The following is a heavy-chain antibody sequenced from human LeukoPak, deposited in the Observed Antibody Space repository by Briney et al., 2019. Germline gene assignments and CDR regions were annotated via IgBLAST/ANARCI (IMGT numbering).Heavy chain of an antibody. J-gene: IGHJ4*02. Sequence: ASVKVSCKASGYTFTGYDINWVRQATGQGLEWMGWMNPNSGNTGYAQKFQGRVTMTRNTSISTAYMELSSPRSEDTAVYYCARGYCSGGSCYQYYFDYWGQGTLVTVSS. V-gene: IGHV1-8*01. CDR2: MNPNSGNT. D-gene: IGHD2-15*01. CDR1: GYTFTGYD. CDR3: ARGYCSGGSCYQYYFDY.